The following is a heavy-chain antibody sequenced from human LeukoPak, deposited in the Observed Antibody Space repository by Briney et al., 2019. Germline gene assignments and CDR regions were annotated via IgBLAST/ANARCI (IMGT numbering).Heavy chain of an antibody. CDR2: IYSGGST. CDR3: ASGRYGSGSYGDY. Sequence: PGGSLRLSCAASGFTVSSNYMSWVRQAPGKGLEWVSVIYSGGSTYYADSVEGRFTISRDNSKNTLYLQMNSLRAEDTAVYYCASGRYGSGSYGDYWGQGTLVTVSS. J-gene: IGHJ4*02. D-gene: IGHD3-10*01. V-gene: IGHV3-53*01. CDR1: GFTVSSNY.